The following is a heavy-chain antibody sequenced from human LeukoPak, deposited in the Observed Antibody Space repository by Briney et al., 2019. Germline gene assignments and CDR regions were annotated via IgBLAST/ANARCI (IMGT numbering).Heavy chain of an antibody. CDR2: IKSKTDGGTT. V-gene: IGHV3-15*01. CDR1: GFTFSNAW. Sequence: PGGSLRLSCAASGFTFSNAWMSWVRQAPGKGLEWVGRIKSKTDGGTTDYAAPVKGRFTISRDDSKNTLYLQMNSLKAEDTAVYYCVPEVGYCSLERCPGDPWGQGTLVTVSS. CDR3: VPEVGYCSLERCPGDP. J-gene: IGHJ5*02. D-gene: IGHD2-15*01.